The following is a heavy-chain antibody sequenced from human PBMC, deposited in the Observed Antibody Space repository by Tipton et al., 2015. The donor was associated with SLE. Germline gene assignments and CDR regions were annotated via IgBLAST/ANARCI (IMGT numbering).Heavy chain of an antibody. J-gene: IGHJ4*02. D-gene: IGHD6-19*01. V-gene: IGHV4-34*01. CDR3: ARDGVAVPGPYFEY. CDR2: INHSGSA. Sequence: LRLSCAASGFTFSSYAMSWVRQAPGKGLEWIGDINHSGSANYNPSLKSRVTISVDTSKNQFSLKLSSVTAADTAVYYCARDGVAVPGPYFEYWGQGTLVTVSS. CDR1: GFTFSSYA.